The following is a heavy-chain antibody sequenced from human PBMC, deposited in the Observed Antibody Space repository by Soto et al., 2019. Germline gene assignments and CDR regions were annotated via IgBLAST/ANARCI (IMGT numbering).Heavy chain of an antibody. V-gene: IGHV1-18*01. CDR2: ISAYNGNT. J-gene: IGHJ5*02. CDR3: ARDYSSSWYRWFNP. CDR1: GYTFTTYG. D-gene: IGHD6-13*01. Sequence: QVQLVQSGAEVKKSGASVKVSCKASGYTFTTYGISWVRQAPGQGLEWMRWISAYNGNTNYAQKVQGRVTMTTDTSTSTAYMELRSLRSDDTAVYYCARDYSSSWYRWFNPWGQGTLVTVSS.